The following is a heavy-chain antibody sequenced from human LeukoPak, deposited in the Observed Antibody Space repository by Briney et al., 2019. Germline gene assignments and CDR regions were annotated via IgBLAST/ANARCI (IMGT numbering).Heavy chain of an antibody. CDR2: MSSSGGTV. Sequence: PGGSLRLSCAASGFTFSSYEMNWVRQAPGRGLEWVAFMSSSGGTVYYADSVRGRFTFSRDNAKSSLFLYLQMNSLRAEDTAVYYCARTEMSPYYYYGMDVWGQGTTGTVSS. CDR3: ARTEMSPYYYYGMDV. J-gene: IGHJ6*02. D-gene: IGHD3/OR15-3a*01. V-gene: IGHV3-48*03. CDR1: GFTFSSYE.